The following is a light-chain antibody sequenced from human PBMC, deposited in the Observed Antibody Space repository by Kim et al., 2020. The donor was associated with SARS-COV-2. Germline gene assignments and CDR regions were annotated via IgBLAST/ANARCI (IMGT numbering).Light chain of an antibody. J-gene: IGKJ1*01. CDR2: GAS. Sequence: EIVLTQSPGTLSLSPGERATLSCRASQSVSSSYLAWYQQKPGQAPRLLIYGASSRATGIPDRFSGSGSGTDFTLTISRLEPEDFAVYYCQQYGTSHGTLVQGTKVDI. V-gene: IGKV3-20*01. CDR3: QQYGTSHGT. CDR1: QSVSSSY.